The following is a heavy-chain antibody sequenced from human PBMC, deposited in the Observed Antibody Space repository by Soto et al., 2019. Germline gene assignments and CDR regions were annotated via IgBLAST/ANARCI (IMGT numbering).Heavy chain of an antibody. CDR1: GFTFTRYS. CDR2: ISSTTNYI. V-gene: IGHV3-21*06. CDR3: ARESEDLTPNFDY. J-gene: IGHJ4*02. Sequence: GGSLRLSCAASGFTFTRYSMNWVRQAPGKGLEWVSSISSTTNYIYYGDSMKGRFTISRDDAKNSLYLEMNSLRAEDTAVYYCARESEDLTPNFDYWGQGTLVTVSS.